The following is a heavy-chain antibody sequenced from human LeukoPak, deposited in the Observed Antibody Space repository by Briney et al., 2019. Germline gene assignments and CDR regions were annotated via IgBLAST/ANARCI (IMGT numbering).Heavy chain of an antibody. CDR2: IILILGIA. D-gene: IGHD3-22*01. CDR3: ARDGPITMIVVVDAFDI. CDR1: GGTLSSYA. V-gene: IGHV1-69*04. Sequence: SVKVSCKASGGTLSSYAISRVRQAPGQGLEWMGRIILILGIANYAQKLQGRVTITADKSTSTAYMELSRLRSEDTAVYYCARDGPITMIVVVDAFDIWGQGTMVTVSS. J-gene: IGHJ3*02.